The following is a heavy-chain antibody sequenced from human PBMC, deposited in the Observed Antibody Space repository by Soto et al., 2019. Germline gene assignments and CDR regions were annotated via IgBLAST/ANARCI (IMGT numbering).Heavy chain of an antibody. CDR2: ISGEGSRK. D-gene: IGHD2-21*02. CDR1: GFTFRKYW. V-gene: IGHV3-74*01. CDR3: XXXXXXXXXXXTTSVSDLGLDT. Sequence: EVQLVESGGDLVQPGGSLRLSCAASGFTFRKYWIFWVRQAPGKGLVWVSRISGEGSRKDYADSVKGRFTISRDNPQXXXXXXXXXXXXXXXXXXXXXXXXXXXXXXXTTSVSDLGLDTWGLGTLVTVSS. J-gene: IGHJ5*02.